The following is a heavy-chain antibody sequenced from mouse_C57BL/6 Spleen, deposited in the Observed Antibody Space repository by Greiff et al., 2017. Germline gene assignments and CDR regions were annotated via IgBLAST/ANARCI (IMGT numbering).Heavy chain of an antibody. CDR3: ATSYYDYGDAMDY. CDR2: INPRNGGT. Sequence: VHLQPPGTELVKPGASVKLSCKASGYTFTSYWLHWVKQRPGQALEWIGNINPRNGGTTYNEKFKSKAILTADKSSRTACMQHSRLPTENSAVYYCATSYYDYGDAMDYWGQGTSVTVSS. V-gene: IGHV1-53*01. D-gene: IGHD2-4*01. CDR1: GYTFTSYW. J-gene: IGHJ4*01.